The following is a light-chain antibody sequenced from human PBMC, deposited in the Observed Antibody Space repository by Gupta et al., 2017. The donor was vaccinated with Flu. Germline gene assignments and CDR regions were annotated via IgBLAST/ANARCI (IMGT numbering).Light chain of an antibody. V-gene: IGLV2-23*02. Sequence: QSALSQPASVSGSPGQPIPISCTGTGSDIGRYNLVSWYQQYPGKAPKLLIHEVNKRPSWVSNRFSGSKSGDTASLTISDLQSDDEAHYYCCSYAVIRDRQLFGGGTKLTVL. J-gene: IGLJ2*01. CDR3: CSYAVIRDRQL. CDR1: GSDIGRYNL. CDR2: EVN.